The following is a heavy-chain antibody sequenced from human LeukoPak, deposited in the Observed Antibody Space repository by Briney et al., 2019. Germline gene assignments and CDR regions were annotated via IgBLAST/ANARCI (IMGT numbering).Heavy chain of an antibody. J-gene: IGHJ4*02. D-gene: IGHD3-22*01. CDR2: KRDDGSEE. CDR1: GFTFRRHW. V-gene: IGHV3-7*01. CDR3: ARDLWLGERGLFFFVY. Sequence: GGSLRLPCAASGFTFRRHWMSWVRQAPGKGLEWVANKRDDGSEEFYVNSVKGRFTISRDNAKNSLYLQMDSLRAEDTAVYYCARDLWLGERGLFFFVYWGQRALVTVAS.